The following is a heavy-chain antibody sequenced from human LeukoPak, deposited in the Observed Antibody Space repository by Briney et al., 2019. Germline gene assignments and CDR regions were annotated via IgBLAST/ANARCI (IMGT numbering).Heavy chain of an antibody. J-gene: IGHJ3*02. CDR2: IYHTRGT. CDR3: AREDSGFQI. V-gene: IGHV4-59*01. Sequence: SETLSLTCTVSGGSFNDYFWSWIRQPPGKGLEWIGYIYHTRGTHYNPSLKSRVTMSLDPSKNQFSLKLSSVTGLDTAVYFCAREDSGFQIWGQGTMVTVSS. CDR1: GGSFNDYF.